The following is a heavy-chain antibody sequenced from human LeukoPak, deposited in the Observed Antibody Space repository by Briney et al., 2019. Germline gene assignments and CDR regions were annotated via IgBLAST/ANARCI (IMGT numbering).Heavy chain of an antibody. CDR3: AKDKAFLAGYFDY. CDR2: IRYDPSDK. Sequence: GGSLRLSCAASGFTLSRHGMHWVRQAPGKGLEWVAFIRYDPSDKYYADSVKGRFTISRDNSKNTLYLQMNSLRPEDRAVYYCAKDKAFLAGYFDYWGQGNLVADSS. V-gene: IGHV3-30*02. J-gene: IGHJ4*02. CDR1: GFTLSRHG.